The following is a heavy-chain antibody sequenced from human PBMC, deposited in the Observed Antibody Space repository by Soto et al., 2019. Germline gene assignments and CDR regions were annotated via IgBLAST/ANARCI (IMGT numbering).Heavy chain of an antibody. J-gene: IGHJ4*02. D-gene: IGHD3-3*01. Sequence: GESLKISCKGSGYSFTSYWIGWVRQMPGKGLEWMGIIYPGDSDTRYSPSFQGQVTISADKSISTAYLQWSSLKASDTAMYYCARQAKLHRYDFWSGYYFDYWGQGTLVTVSS. CDR1: GYSFTSYW. CDR2: IYPGDSDT. CDR3: ARQAKLHRYDFWSGYYFDY. V-gene: IGHV5-51*01.